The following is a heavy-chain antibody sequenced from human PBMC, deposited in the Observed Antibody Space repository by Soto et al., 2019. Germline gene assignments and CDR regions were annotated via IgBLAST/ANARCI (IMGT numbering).Heavy chain of an antibody. J-gene: IGHJ4*02. CDR3: AKSSWTEYFDS. D-gene: IGHD2-2*01. V-gene: IGHV4-59*02. CDR1: GGSVSSGY. Sequence: ETLSLTCTVSGGSVSSGYWSWIRQSPGKGLEWIAYIYYSGSTNYNPSLKSRVTILADTSKNQFSLRLSSVTAADTAVYYCAKSSWTEYFDSWGQGTLVTVSS. CDR2: IYYSGST.